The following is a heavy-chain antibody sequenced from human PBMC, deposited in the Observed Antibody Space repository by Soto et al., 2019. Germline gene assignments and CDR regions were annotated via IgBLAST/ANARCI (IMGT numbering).Heavy chain of an antibody. CDR2: IYYSGST. Sequence: SETLSLTCTVSGGSISSVDYYWSWIRQPPGKGLEWIGYIYYSGSTYYNPSLKSRVAISIDTSKNQFSLKLNSVSAADTAVYYCERARSGTYYNPAWFDPWGQGALVTVSS. CDR1: GGSISSVDYY. J-gene: IGHJ5*02. CDR3: ERARSGTYYNPAWFDP. V-gene: IGHV4-30-4*01. D-gene: IGHD3-10*01.